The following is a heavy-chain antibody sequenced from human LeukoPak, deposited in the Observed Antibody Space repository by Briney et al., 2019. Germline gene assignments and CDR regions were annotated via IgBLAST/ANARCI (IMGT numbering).Heavy chain of an antibody. V-gene: IGHV4-59*08. CDR3: ARLNNGGTIGY. J-gene: IGHJ4*02. CDR2: IFYSGST. Sequence: SETLSLTCTVSGGSISSYYWSWIRQPPGKGLEWIGYIFYSGSTNYNPSLKSRVTISVDTSKNQSSLKLSSVTAADTAVYYCARLNNGGTIGYWGQGTLVTVSS. CDR1: GGSISSYY. D-gene: IGHD2-8*01.